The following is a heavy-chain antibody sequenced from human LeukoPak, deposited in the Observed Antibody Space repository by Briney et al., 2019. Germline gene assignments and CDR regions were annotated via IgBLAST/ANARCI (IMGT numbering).Heavy chain of an antibody. Sequence: ASVKVSCKSSVYTFTGYYMHWVRPAPGQGLEWVGWINPNSDGTNHAQKFQGRVTMTRDTSISTAYMELSRLRSDDTAVYYCARGRITMVRGVSPIDYWGQGTLVTVSS. CDR3: ARGRITMVRGVSPIDY. D-gene: IGHD3-10*01. CDR1: VYTFTGYY. CDR2: INPNSDGT. V-gene: IGHV1-2*02. J-gene: IGHJ4*02.